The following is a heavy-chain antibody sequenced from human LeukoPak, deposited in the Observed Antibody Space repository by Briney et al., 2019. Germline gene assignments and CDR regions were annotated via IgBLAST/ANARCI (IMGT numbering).Heavy chain of an antibody. CDR1: GFTFSGSA. J-gene: IGHJ4*02. CDR2: IRSKANSYAT. Sequence: PGGSLRLSCAASGFTFSGSAMHWVRQASGKGLEWVGRIRSKANSYATAYAESVKGRLTISRDDSKNTAYLQMTSLKTEDTAVYYCTRADDFWSGYYNPYYFDYWGQGTLVTVSS. CDR3: TRADDFWSGYYNPYYFDY. V-gene: IGHV3-73*01. D-gene: IGHD3-3*01.